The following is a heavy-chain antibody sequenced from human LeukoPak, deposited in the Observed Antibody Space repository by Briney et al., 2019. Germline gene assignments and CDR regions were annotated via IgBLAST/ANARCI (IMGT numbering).Heavy chain of an antibody. V-gene: IGHV4-39*01. Sequence: SETLSLTCTVSGGSISSSSYYWGWIRQPPGKGLEWIGSIYYSGSTYYNPSLKSRVTISVDTSKNQFSLKLRSVTAADAAVYYCARRPRAGWFDPWGQGTLVTVSS. CDR2: IYYSGST. J-gene: IGHJ5*02. CDR3: ARRPRAGWFDP. CDR1: GGSISSSSYY.